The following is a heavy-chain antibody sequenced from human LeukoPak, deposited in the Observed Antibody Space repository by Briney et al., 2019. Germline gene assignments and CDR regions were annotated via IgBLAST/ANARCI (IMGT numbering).Heavy chain of an antibody. D-gene: IGHD6-19*01. CDR3: AKVSSSGWYAPFDY. CDR2: ISGSGTGT. CDR1: GFTFSSYD. J-gene: IGHJ4*02. Sequence: GGSLRLSCAASGFTFSSYDMSWVRQAPGKGLEWVSSISGSGTGTYHADSVRGRFTISRDNPKNTLYLQMNSLRDEDTAVYYCAKVSSSGWYAPFDYWGQGTLVTVSS. V-gene: IGHV3-23*01.